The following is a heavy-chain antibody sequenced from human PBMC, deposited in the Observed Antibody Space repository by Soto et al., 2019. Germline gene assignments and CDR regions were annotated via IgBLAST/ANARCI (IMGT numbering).Heavy chain of an antibody. CDR2: ISASGST. Sequence: QVQLQESGPGLVKPSQTLSLTCTVSGGSSSDGYYWTWIHQHPGKGLEWIGSISASGSTSYNPSLKSRLTVSVDKSKNPFSLNLRSVTAADTAVYYCARRDRSGFSYWLDTWGQGTLVTVSS. CDR3: ARRDRSGFSYWLDT. D-gene: IGHD3-22*01. J-gene: IGHJ5*02. V-gene: IGHV4-31*03. CDR1: GGSSSDGYY.